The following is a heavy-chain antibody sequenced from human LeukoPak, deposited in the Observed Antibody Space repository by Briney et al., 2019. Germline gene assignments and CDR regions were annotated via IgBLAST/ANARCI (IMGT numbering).Heavy chain of an antibody. D-gene: IGHD3-22*01. CDR3: ARHVVAVGFDY. J-gene: IGHJ4*02. CDR1: GLTFSSYT. Sequence: GGSLRLSCAASGLTFSSYTMKWVRHAPGKGLEWVSSITSSSSYIYYADSVTGRFTISRDNAKNSLYLQMNSLRAEDTAVYYCARHVVAVGFDYWGQGTLVTVSS. V-gene: IGHV3-21*01. CDR2: ITSSSSYI.